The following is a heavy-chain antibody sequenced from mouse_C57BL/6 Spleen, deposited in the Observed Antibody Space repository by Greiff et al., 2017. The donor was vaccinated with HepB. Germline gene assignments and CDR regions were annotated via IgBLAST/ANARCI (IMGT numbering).Heavy chain of an antibody. CDR1: GYTFTSYW. J-gene: IGHJ4*01. V-gene: IGHV1-64*01. D-gene: IGHD1-1*01. CDR2: IHPNSGST. Sequence: QVQLQQPGAELVKPGASVKLSCKASGYTFTSYWMHWVKQRPGQGLEWIGMIHPNSGSTNYNEKFKSKATLTVDKSTSTAYMQLSSLTSEDSAVYYCAVLRGYAMDYWGQGTSVTVSS. CDR3: AVLRGYAMDY.